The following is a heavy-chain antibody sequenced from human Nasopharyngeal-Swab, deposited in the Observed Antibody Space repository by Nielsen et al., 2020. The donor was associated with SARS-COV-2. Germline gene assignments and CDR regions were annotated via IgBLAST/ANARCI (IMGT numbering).Heavy chain of an antibody. CDR3: ARGHVPADFDY. CDR2: ITGSGSKI. CDR1: GFTFNDYA. J-gene: IGHJ4*02. V-gene: IGHV3-23*01. D-gene: IGHD2-2*01. Sequence: GESLKISCAGSGFTFNDYAMTWVRQAPGKGLEWVSSITGSGSKIYYADSARGRFVISSDNANNMVFLQMNDLRAEDTAVYYCARGHVPADFDYWGQGTLVTVSS.